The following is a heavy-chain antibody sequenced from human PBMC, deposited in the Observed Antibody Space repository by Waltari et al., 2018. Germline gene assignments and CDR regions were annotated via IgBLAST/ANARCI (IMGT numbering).Heavy chain of an antibody. CDR2: IYYSGST. Sequence: QVQLQESGPGLVKPSETLSLTCTVSGGSISSYYWSWIRQPPGKGLEWIGYIYYSGSTNYNPSLKSRVTISVDTSKNQFSLKLSSVTAADTAVYYCARLSVEPYWGQGTLVTVSS. CDR3: ARLSVEPY. J-gene: IGHJ4*02. CDR1: GGSISSYY. V-gene: IGHV4-59*01.